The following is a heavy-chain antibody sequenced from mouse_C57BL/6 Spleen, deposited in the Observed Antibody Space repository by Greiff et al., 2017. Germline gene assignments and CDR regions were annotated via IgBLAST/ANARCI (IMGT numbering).Heavy chain of an antibody. Sequence: QVQLQQPGAELVKPGASVKVSCKASGYTFTSYWMHWVKQRPGQGLEWIGRIHPSDSDTNYNPKFKGKATLTVDKSSSTAYMQLSSLTSEDSAVYYCARGLLRGGWFAYWGQGTLVTVSA. CDR1: GYTFTSYW. CDR3: ARGLLRGGWFAY. D-gene: IGHD3-2*02. V-gene: IGHV1-74*01. J-gene: IGHJ3*01. CDR2: IHPSDSDT.